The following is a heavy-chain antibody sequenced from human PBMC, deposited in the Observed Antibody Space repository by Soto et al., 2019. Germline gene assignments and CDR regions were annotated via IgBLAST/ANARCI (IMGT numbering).Heavy chain of an antibody. CDR1: GFTFSSYG. Sequence: PGGSLRLSCAASGFTFSSYGMHWVRQAPGKGLEWVAVISYDGSNKYYADSVKGRFTISRDNSKNTLYLQMNSLRAEDTAVYYCANHFNSDNYYDSSGHNLPAFDIWGQGTMVTVSS. D-gene: IGHD3-22*01. CDR3: ANHFNSDNYYDSSGHNLPAFDI. V-gene: IGHV3-30*18. CDR2: ISYDGSNK. J-gene: IGHJ3*02.